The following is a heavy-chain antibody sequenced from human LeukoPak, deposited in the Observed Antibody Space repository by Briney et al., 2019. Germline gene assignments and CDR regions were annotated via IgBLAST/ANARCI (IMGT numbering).Heavy chain of an antibody. D-gene: IGHD5-12*01. CDR3: ARDSVPAVVYGYDPTFDY. J-gene: IGHJ4*02. CDR1: GGTFSSYA. CDR2: IIPIFGTA. V-gene: IGHV1-69*01. Sequence: ASVKVSCKASGGTFSSYAISWVRQAPGQGLEWMGGIIPIFGTANYARKFQGRVTITADESTSTAYMELSSLRSEDTAVYYCARDSVPAVVYGYDPTFDYWGQGTLVTVSS.